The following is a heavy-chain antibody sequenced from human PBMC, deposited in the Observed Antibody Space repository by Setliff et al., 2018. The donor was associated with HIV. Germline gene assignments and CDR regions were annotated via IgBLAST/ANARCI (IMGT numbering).Heavy chain of an antibody. J-gene: IGHJ4*02. D-gene: IGHD2-21*01. CDR1: GLIFRDHW. CDR2: IKQDGSEK. CDR3: ARDSDFYIDY. Sequence: GGSLRLSCAGSGLIFRDHWMTWVRQAPGKGLEWVANIKQDGSEKYYADSVKGRFTVSRDNSKNTLYLQMSSLRLEDTAIYYCARDSDFYIDYWGQGTLVTVSS. V-gene: IGHV3-7*01.